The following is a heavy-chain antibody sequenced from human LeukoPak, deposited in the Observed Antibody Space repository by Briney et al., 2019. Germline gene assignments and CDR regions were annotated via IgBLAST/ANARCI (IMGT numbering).Heavy chain of an antibody. D-gene: IGHD6-19*01. J-gene: IGHJ5*02. CDR1: GFTFSNAW. Sequence: PGGSLRLSCAASGFTFSNAWMSWVRQAPGKGLEWVGRIKSKVDGGTADYAAAVEGRFTVSRDDSENTLSLQMNSLKTDDTAMYYCTREREVAGPGSWGQGTLVTVSS. V-gene: IGHV3-15*01. CDR2: IKSKVDGGTA. CDR3: TREREVAGPGS.